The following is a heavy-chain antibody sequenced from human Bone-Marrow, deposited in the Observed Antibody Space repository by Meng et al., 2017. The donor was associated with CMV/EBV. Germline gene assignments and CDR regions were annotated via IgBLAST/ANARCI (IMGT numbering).Heavy chain of an antibody. J-gene: IGHJ4*02. CDR3: ARIVGRVDFDY. CDR2: ISSSGSTI. V-gene: IGHV3-11*01. D-gene: IGHD2-21*01. Sequence: GESLKISCAASGFTFSDYYMSWIRQAPGKGLEWVSYISSSGSTIYYADSVKGRFTISRDNAKNSLYLQMNSLRAEDTAVYYCARIVGRVDFDYWGQGTLVTVSS. CDR1: GFTFSDYY.